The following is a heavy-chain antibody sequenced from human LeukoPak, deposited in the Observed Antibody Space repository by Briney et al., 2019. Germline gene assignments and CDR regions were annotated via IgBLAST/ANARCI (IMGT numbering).Heavy chain of an antibody. V-gene: IGHV4-34*01. CDR3: AREGLRLGELSLLYFDY. Sequence: SETLSLTCAVYGGSFSGYYWSWIRQPPGKGLEWIGEINHSGSTNYNPSLKSRVTISEDTSKNQFSLKLSSVTAADTAVYYCAREGLRLGELSLLYFDYWGQGTLVTVSS. CDR2: INHSGST. CDR1: GGSFSGYY. J-gene: IGHJ4*02. D-gene: IGHD3-16*02.